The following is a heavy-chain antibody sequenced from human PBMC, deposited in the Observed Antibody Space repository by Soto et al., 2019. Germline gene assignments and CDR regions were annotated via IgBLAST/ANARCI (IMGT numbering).Heavy chain of an antibody. CDR1: GFTFSSYA. CDR3: ARYRLTMVRPDAFDI. Sequence: GGSLRLSCAASGFTFSSYAMHWVRQAPGKGLEWVAVISYDGSNKYYADSVKGRFTISRDNSKNTLYLQMNSLRAEDTAVYYCARYRLTMVRPDAFDIWGQGTMVTVSS. V-gene: IGHV3-30-3*01. CDR2: ISYDGSNK. D-gene: IGHD3-10*01. J-gene: IGHJ3*02.